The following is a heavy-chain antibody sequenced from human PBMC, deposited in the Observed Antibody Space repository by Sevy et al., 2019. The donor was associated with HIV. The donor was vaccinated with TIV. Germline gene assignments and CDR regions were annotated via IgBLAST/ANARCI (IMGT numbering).Heavy chain of an antibody. V-gene: IGHV4-59*01. CDR2: IYYNGRT. D-gene: IGHD3-3*01. CDR3: ARAWSGYYYAMDV. Sequence: SETLSLTCTVSGDSISGYYWSWIRQPPGKGLQLIGYIYYNGRTNYNPSLNRRITISEDTSKNQFSLRLTSVTAADTAVYYCARAWSGYYYAMDVWGQGTTVTVSS. CDR1: GDSISGYY. J-gene: IGHJ6*02.